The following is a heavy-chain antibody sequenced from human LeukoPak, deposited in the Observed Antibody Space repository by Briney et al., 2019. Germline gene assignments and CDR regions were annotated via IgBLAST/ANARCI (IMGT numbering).Heavy chain of an antibody. D-gene: IGHD5-24*01. V-gene: IGHV3-23*01. CDR2: IRTSNDNT. CDR3: AKVRREIDVDFDY. Sequence: RRGSLRLSWAVSGFSFGSFAMSWVRHPPGKVLGWVSTIRTSNDNTYYTDSVKGQFTITRDNTKNTMYLHMSSPRDEDTAIYYCAKVRREIDVDFDYWGQRTLVTVSS. CDR1: GFSFGSFA. J-gene: IGHJ4*02.